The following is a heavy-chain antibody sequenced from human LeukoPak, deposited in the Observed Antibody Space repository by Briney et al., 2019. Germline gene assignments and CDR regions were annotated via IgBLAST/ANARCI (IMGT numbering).Heavy chain of an antibody. CDR1: GGSISSSSYY. J-gene: IGHJ4*02. CDR2: IYYSGST. D-gene: IGHD6-19*01. V-gene: IGHV4-39*07. CDR3: ARDFEQWLVRGYFDY. Sequence: PSETLSLTCTVSGGSISSSSYYWGWIRQPPGKGLEWIGSIYYSGSTYYNPSLKSRVTISVDTSKNQFSLKLSSVTAADTAVYYCARDFEQWLVRGYFDYWGQGTLVTVSS.